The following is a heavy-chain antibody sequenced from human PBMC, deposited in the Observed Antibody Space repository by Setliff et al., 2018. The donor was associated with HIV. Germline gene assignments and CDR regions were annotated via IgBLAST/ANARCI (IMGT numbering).Heavy chain of an antibody. CDR3: ARGRNYDSSGYGDYYYYMDV. Sequence: ASVKVSCKASGGPFSSYPISWVRQDPGQGLEWMGGIIPIFGTTHYAQKFQGRVTVTADESTSTAYMQLSSLRSDDTAVYYCARGRNYDSSGYGDYYYYMDVWGKGTTVTVSS. V-gene: IGHV1-69*13. CDR2: IIPIFGTT. D-gene: IGHD3-22*01. J-gene: IGHJ6*03. CDR1: GGPFSSYP.